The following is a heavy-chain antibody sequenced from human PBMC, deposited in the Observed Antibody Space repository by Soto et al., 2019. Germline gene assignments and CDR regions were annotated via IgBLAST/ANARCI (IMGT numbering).Heavy chain of an antibody. J-gene: IGHJ5*02. CDR2: INHSGST. CDR1: GGSFSGYY. D-gene: IGHD4-4*01. Sequence: SETLSLTCAVYGGSFSGYYWSWIRQPPGKGLEWIGEINHSGSTNYNPSLKSRVTISVDTSKNQFSLKLSSVTAADTAVYYCARKVATVISNWFDPWGQGTLVTVSS. V-gene: IGHV4-34*01. CDR3: ARKVATVISNWFDP.